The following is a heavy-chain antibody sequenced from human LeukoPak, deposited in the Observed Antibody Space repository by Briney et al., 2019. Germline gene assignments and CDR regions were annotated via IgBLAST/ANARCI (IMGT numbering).Heavy chain of an antibody. CDR1: GFTFSSYD. V-gene: IGHV3-13*01. CDR2: IGTAGVT. CDR3: ARANLLLGYYGMDV. D-gene: IGHD2-21*01. Sequence: GGSLRLSCAASGFTFSSYDMHWVRQATGKGLEWVSAIGTAGVTYYPGSVKGRFTISRENAKNSLYLQMNSLRAGDTAVYYCARANLLLGYYGMDVWGQGTTVTVSS. J-gene: IGHJ6*02.